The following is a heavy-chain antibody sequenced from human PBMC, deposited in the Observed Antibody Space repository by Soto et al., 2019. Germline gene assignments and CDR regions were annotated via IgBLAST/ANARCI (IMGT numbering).Heavy chain of an antibody. CDR2: IYSGGST. CDR3: ARVGSWMPHSTFDY. J-gene: IGHJ4*02. V-gene: IGHV3-53*04. Sequence: EVQLVESGGGLVQPGGSLRLSCAASGFTVSSNYMSWVRQAPGKGLEWVSVIYSGGSTYYADSVKGRFTISRHNSKNTLYLQMNSLRAEDTAVYYCARVGSWMPHSTFDYWGQGTLVTVSS. D-gene: IGHD6-13*01. CDR1: GFTVSSNY.